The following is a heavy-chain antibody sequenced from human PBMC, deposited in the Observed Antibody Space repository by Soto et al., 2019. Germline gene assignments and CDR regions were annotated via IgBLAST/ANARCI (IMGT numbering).Heavy chain of an antibody. CDR1: GGTFSSYA. V-gene: IGHV1-69*13. CDR3: ARMYYYDSSGYYYAPDAFDT. CDR2: IIPIFGTA. J-gene: IGHJ3*02. Sequence: SVKVSCKASGGTFSSYAISWVRQAPGQGLEWMGGIIPIFGTANYAQKFQGRVTITADESTSTAYMELSSLRSEDTAVYYCARMYYYDSSGYYYAPDAFDTWGQGTMVTV. D-gene: IGHD3-22*01.